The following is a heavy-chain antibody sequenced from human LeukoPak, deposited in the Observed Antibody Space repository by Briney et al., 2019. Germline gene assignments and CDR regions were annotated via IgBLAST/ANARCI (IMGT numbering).Heavy chain of an antibody. V-gene: IGHV4-59*08. J-gene: IGHJ4*02. CDR1: GGSMSSYY. D-gene: IGHD1-26*01. CDR2: IFYSGST. CDR3: ARQPYMLGAYYFDY. Sequence: KASETLSLTCTVSGGSMSSYYWSWIRQPPGKGLEWFGYIFYSGSTNYNPSLKSRVTLSVDTSKNQFSLKLGSVTAADTAVYYCARQPYMLGAYYFDYWGQGTLVTVSS.